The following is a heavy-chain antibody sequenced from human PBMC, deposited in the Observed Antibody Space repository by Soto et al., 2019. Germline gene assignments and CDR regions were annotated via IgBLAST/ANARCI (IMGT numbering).Heavy chain of an antibody. CDR2: ISAYTGNT. CDR3: ATSYGDYGPLYYFDY. CDR1: GYTFTSYG. V-gene: IGHV1-18*01. D-gene: IGHD4-17*01. J-gene: IGHJ4*02. Sequence: QVQLVQSGAEVKKPGASVKVSCKASGYTFTSYGISWVRQAPGQGLEWMGWISAYTGNTNYAQKRQCRDTMTTHTSTSTSYMELRSLRSDDTAVYYCATSYGDYGPLYYFDYWGQGALVTDSS.